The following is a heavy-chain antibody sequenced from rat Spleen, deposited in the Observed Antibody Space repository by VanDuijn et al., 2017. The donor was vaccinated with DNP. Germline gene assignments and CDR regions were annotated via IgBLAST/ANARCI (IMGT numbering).Heavy chain of an antibody. D-gene: IGHD1-1*01. CDR3: AIYFNSGDDWFAY. J-gene: IGHJ3*01. V-gene: IGHV5S10*01. CDR1: GXXXSXXX. Sequence: EVQLVXXGGGLVXXXGSXXLSXXXSGXXXSXXXMAXXXQTLKKGLEWVTAILFYGSRTYYPDSVKGRFTISRDNAKNTLYLQMNSLRSEDTATYYCAIYFNSGDDWFAYWGQGTLVTVSS. CDR2: ILFYGSRT.